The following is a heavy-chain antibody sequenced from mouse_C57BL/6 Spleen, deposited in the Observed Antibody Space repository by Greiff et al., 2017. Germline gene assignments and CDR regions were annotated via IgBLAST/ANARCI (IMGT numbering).Heavy chain of an antibody. V-gene: IGHV1-64*01. CDR1: GYPFTSYW. CDR3: ARPITTPLDY. J-gene: IGHJ2*01. CDR2: IHPNSGST. D-gene: IGHD1-1*01. Sequence: QVQLLPPGAELVKPGASVKLSCKASGYPFTSYWLHWVKQRPGQGLEWIGMIHPNSGSTNYNEKFKSKATLTVDKSSSTAYMQLSSRTSEDSAVYYCARPITTPLDYWGQGTTLTVAS.